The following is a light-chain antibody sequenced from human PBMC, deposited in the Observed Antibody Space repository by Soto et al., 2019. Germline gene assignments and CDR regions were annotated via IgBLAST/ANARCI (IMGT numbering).Light chain of an antibody. Sequence: NFMLTQSHSVSESPGQTVTISCTRSSGSIASDYVQWYQQRPGSAPINVIFEDSQRPSGVPDRFSGSIDSSSNSASLTISRLTTEDAADYYCQSVDGKYVVFGGGTKLTVL. CDR3: QSVDGKYVV. CDR1: SGSIASDY. J-gene: IGLJ2*01. CDR2: EDS. V-gene: IGLV6-57*04.